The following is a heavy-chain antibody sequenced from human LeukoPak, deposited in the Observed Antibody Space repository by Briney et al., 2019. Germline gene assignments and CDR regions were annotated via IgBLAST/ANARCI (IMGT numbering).Heavy chain of an antibody. CDR2: INWNGGST. CDR3: ARLQQGITIFGVVSPPDV. V-gene: IGHV3-20*04. Sequence: PGGSLRLSCAASGFTFDDYGMSWVRQVTGKGLEWVSGINWNGGSTGYVDSVKGRFTISRDNAKNSLYLQMNSLRAEDTALYYCARLQQGITIFGVVSPPDVWGKGTTVTVSS. D-gene: IGHD3-3*01. J-gene: IGHJ6*04. CDR1: GFTFDDYG.